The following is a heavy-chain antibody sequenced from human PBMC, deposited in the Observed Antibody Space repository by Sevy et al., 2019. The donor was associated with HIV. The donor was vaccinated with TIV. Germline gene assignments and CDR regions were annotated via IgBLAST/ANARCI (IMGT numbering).Heavy chain of an antibody. CDR2: FSFGCGKI. J-gene: IGHJ4*02. D-gene: IGHD2-2*01. CDR3: AREGCSKPHDY. V-gene: IGHV3-23*01. CDR1: GFTFSNYA. Sequence: GGSLRLSCAASGFTFSNYAMSWVRQAPGKGLEWVSTFSFGCGKINYADSVKGRFTISRDNSKNTLYLQMNGLRAEDTALYYSAREGCSKPHDYWGQGTLVTVSS.